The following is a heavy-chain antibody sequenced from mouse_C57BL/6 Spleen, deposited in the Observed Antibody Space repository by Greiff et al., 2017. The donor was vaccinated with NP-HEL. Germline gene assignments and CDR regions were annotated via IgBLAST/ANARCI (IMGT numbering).Heavy chain of an antibody. D-gene: IGHD1-1*01. J-gene: IGHJ4*01. V-gene: IGHV1-62-2*01. CDR1: GYTFTEYT. CDR3: ARHEDGSRAMDY. Sequence: VQLQESGAELVKPGASVKLSCKASGYTFTEYTIHWVKQRSGQGLEWIGWFYPGSGSIKYKEKFKDKATLTADKSSSTVYMELSRLTSEDSAVYICARHEDGSRAMDYWGQGTSVTVSS. CDR2: FYPGSGSI.